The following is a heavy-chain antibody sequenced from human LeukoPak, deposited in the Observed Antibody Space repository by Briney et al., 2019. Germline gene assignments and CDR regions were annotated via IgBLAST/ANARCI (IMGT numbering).Heavy chain of an antibody. J-gene: IGHJ4*02. CDR1: GGSISSCY. Sequence: SETLSLTCTVSGGSISSCYWSWIRQPPGKGLEWIGYIYYSGSTNYNPSLKSRVTISVDTSKNQFSLKLSSVTAADTAVYYCAASQLWYSSGWYYFDYWGQGTLVTVSS. V-gene: IGHV4-59*01. CDR3: AASQLWYSSGWYYFDY. CDR2: IYYSGST. D-gene: IGHD6-19*01.